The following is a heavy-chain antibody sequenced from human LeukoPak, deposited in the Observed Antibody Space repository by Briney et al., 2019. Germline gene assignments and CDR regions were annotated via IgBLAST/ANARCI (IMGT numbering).Heavy chain of an antibody. CDR2: IYSGGST. D-gene: IGHD2-21*02. CDR1: GLSLSSNY. CDR3: ARTDETAPAEDFQH. V-gene: IGHV3-53*01. J-gene: IGHJ1*01. Sequence: GGSLRLSCAASGLSLSSNYMSWVRQTPGKGLEWVPVIYSGGSTYYADSVKGRFTISRDNSKNTLYLQMKSLRAEDTAVYYCARTDETAPAEDFQHWGQGTLVTVSS.